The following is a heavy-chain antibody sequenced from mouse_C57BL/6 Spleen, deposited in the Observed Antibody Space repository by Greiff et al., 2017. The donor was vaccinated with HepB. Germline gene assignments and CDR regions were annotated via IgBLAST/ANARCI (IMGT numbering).Heavy chain of an antibody. CDR3: ARDYDYDGHAMDY. V-gene: IGHV2-6*03. CDR1: GFSLTSYG. CDR2: IWSDGST. J-gene: IGHJ4*01. Sequence: VQLQESGPGLVAPSQSLSITCTVSGFSLTSYGVHWVRQPPGKGLEWLVVIWSDGSTTYNSALKSRLSISKDNSKSQVFLKMNSLQTDDTAMYYCARDYDYDGHAMDYWGQGTSVTVSS. D-gene: IGHD2-4*01.